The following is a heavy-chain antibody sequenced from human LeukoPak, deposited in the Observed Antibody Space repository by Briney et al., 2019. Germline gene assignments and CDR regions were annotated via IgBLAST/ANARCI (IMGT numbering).Heavy chain of an antibody. Sequence: GGSLRLSCSGSGFTFRSYAMHWVRQAPGKGLESVSAISGNGGSTYYADSVKGRFTISRDNAKNSLYLQMNSLRAEDTAVYYCAREGGPRTYYDFWSGYFDYWGQGTLVTDSS. CDR2: ISGNGGST. J-gene: IGHJ4*02. CDR3: AREGGPRTYYDFWSGYFDY. CDR1: GFTFRSYA. V-gene: IGHV3-64*04. D-gene: IGHD3-3*01.